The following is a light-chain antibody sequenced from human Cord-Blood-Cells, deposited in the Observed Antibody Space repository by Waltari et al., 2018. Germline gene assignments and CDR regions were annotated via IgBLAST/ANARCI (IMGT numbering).Light chain of an antibody. CDR1: QSVSSSY. Sequence: EIVLTQYPVTLSLSPGESATFSCRASQSVSSSYLAWYQQKPGQAPRLLIYGASSRATGIPDRFSGSGSGTDFTLTISRLEPEDFAVYYCQQYGSSPWTFGQGTKVEIK. CDR2: GAS. CDR3: QQYGSSPWT. J-gene: IGKJ1*01. V-gene: IGKV3-20*01.